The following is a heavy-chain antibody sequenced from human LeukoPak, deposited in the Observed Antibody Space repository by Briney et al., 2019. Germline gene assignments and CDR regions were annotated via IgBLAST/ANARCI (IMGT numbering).Heavy chain of an antibody. CDR3: ARRRSEEFDFDC. J-gene: IGHJ4*02. CDR1: GYIFSTYG. CDR2: ISGYNGNT. D-gene: IGHD6-19*01. V-gene: IGHV1-18*01. Sequence: SVKVSCKASGYIFSTYGISWVRQAPGQGLELMGCISGYNGNTNYAQKLQGRVTMTTGTSTSTAYTELRSLRSDDTAVYYCARRRSEEFDFDCWGQGTLVTVSS.